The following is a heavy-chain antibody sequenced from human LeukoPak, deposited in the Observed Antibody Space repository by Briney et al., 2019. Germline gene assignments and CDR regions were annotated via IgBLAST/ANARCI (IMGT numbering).Heavy chain of an antibody. V-gene: IGHV4-39*07. CDR1: GGSISSSSYY. J-gene: IGHJ4*02. D-gene: IGHD1-26*01. Sequence: SETLSLTCTVSGGSISSSSYYWGWIRQPPGKGLEWIGSIYYSGSTYYNPSLKSRVTISVDTSKNQFSLKLSSVTAADTAVYYCARGDSGSYLDYFDYWGQGTLVTVSS. CDR2: IYYSGST. CDR3: ARGDSGSYLDYFDY.